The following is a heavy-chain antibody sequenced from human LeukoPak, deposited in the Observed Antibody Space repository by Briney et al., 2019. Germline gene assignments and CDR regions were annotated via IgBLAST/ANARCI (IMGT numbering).Heavy chain of an antibody. V-gene: IGHV3-21*01. J-gene: IGHJ4*02. CDR2: ISSTSSYI. Sequence: GGSLRLACAASGFTFSSHNMNWVRQAPGKGLEWVSSISSTSSYINYADSVKGRFTISRDKAKNSLYLQMNSLRAEDTAVYYCARVTLTGYYAFDYWGQGTLVTVSS. CDR1: GFTFSSHN. CDR3: ARVTLTGYYAFDY. D-gene: IGHD3-9*01.